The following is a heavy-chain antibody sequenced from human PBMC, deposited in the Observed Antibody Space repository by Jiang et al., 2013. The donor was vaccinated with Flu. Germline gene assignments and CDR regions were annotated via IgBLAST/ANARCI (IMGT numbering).Heavy chain of an antibody. D-gene: IGHD7-27*01. J-gene: IGHJ4*02. CDR2: IKSKVDGGTV. V-gene: IGHV3-15*07. CDR3: AGSNSGRH. CDR1: GFTFSNAW. Sequence: QLVESGGGLVKPGESLRLSCAASGFTFSNAWMNWVRQAPGKGLERVGLIKSKVDGGTVNYAAPVKGRFTISRDDSKNTLYLQMNSLTTEDTAVYYCAGSNSGRHWGQGTLVTVSS.